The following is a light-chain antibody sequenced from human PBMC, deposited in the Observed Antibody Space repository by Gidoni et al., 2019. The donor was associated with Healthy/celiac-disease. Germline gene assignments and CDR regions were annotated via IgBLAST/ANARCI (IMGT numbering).Light chain of an antibody. Sequence: NFMLTQTHSVSDSPGKTVTISCTRSRGRIASNDVQWYMQRPGTAPTTVFWEDNQRPSGLPVRFSVSIDSPPNSASLSISGLKPEDEADFYCQSYDSSKIWVFGAGTTLSVL. CDR1: RGRIASND. V-gene: IGLV6-57*03. J-gene: IGLJ3*02. CDR3: QSYDSSKIWV. CDR2: EDN.